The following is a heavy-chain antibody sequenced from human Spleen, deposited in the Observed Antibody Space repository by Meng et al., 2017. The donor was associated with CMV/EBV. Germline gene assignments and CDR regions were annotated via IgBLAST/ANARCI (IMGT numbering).Heavy chain of an antibody. D-gene: IGHD2-2*01. J-gene: IGHJ6*02. V-gene: IGHV1-46*01. CDR1: GYTFTSYY. CDR3: ARGLIVVVPAPYALDV. Sequence: ASVKVSCKASGYTFTSYYMHWVRQAPGQGLEWMGIINPSGGSTSYAQKFQGGVTMTRDTSTSTVYMELSSLRSEDTAVYYCARGLIVVVPAPYALDVWGQGTTVTVSS. CDR2: INPSGGST.